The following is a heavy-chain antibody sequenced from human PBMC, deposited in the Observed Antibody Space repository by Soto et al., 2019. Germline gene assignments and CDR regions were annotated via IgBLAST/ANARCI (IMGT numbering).Heavy chain of an antibody. CDR1: GYSFTSYW. J-gene: IGHJ6*02. Sequence: GESLKISCKGPGYSFTSYWISWVRQMPGKGLEWMGTIDPSDSYTNYSPSFQGHVTMSADKSISTAYLQWRSLKASDTAMYYCARHPAIAVAGAVYGMDVWGQGTTVTVSS. D-gene: IGHD6-19*01. V-gene: IGHV5-10-1*01. CDR3: ARHPAIAVAGAVYGMDV. CDR2: IDPSDSYT.